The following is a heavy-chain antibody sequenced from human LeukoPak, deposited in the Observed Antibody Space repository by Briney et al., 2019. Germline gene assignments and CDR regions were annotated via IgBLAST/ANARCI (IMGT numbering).Heavy chain of an antibody. Sequence: GGSLRLSCAASGFTFSNYWMSWARQAPGKGLEWVANIKQGGSEKYYVDSVKGRFTISRDNAKKSLYLQMNSLRVEDTAVYYCARDKSYGDSTDYWGQGTLVTVSS. D-gene: IGHD4-17*01. CDR1: GFTFSNYW. CDR3: ARDKSYGDSTDY. CDR2: IKQGGSEK. J-gene: IGHJ4*02. V-gene: IGHV3-7*01.